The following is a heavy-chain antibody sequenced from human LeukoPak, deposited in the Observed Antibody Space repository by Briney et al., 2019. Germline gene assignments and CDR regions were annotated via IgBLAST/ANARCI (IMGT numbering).Heavy chain of an antibody. CDR1: GDTFASYG. CDR2: MNPNSGNT. J-gene: IGHJ4*02. Sequence: ASVKVSCKASGDTFASYGVNWVRQATGQGLEWMGWMNPNSGNTGYAQKFQGRVTMTRNTSISTAYMELSSLRSEDTAVYYCARSVGWSETWIDYWGQGTLVTVSS. V-gene: IGHV1-8*01. CDR3: ARSVGWSETWIDY. D-gene: IGHD6-19*01.